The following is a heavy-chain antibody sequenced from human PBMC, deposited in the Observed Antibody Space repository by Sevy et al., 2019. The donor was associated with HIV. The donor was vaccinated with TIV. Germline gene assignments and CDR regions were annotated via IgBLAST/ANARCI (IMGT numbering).Heavy chain of an antibody. V-gene: IGHV3-21*01. D-gene: IGHD3-22*01. Sequence: GGSLRLSCAASGFTFSSYAMSWVRQAPGKGLEWVSSVTGDSTYIYHADSVKGRFTISRDNAKNSLYLQMNSLRAEDTAVYYCARDRPILNYYASSGYNYYFDYWGPGTLVTVSS. CDR2: VTGDSTYI. CDR3: ARDRPILNYYASSGYNYYFDY. CDR1: GFTFSSYA. J-gene: IGHJ4*02.